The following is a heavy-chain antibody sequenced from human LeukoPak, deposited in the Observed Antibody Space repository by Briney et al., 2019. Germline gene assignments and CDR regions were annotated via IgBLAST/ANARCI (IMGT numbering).Heavy chain of an antibody. Sequence: GGSLRLSCAASGFTFSSYEMHWVRQAPGKGLEWVSYISSSDSTIYYADSVRGRFTISRDNTKNSLYLQMKSLRAEDTAVYYCARDYGGRSPSDYWGQGTLVTVSS. V-gene: IGHV3-48*03. CDR3: ARDYGGRSPSDY. D-gene: IGHD4-23*01. CDR2: ISSSDSTI. CDR1: GFTFSSYE. J-gene: IGHJ4*02.